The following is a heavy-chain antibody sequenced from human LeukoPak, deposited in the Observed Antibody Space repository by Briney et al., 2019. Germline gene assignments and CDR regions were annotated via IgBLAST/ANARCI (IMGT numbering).Heavy chain of an antibody. CDR3: AKDFRARGYSYGSYYFDY. D-gene: IGHD5-18*01. CDR2: ISSSSSYI. V-gene: IGHV3-21*04. CDR1: GFTFSSYS. Sequence: PGGSLRLSCAASGFTFSSYSMNWVRQAPGKGLEWVSSISSSSSYIYYADSVKGRFTISRDNAKNSLYLQMNSLRAEDTAVYYCAKDFRARGYSYGSYYFDYWGQGTLVTVSS. J-gene: IGHJ4*02.